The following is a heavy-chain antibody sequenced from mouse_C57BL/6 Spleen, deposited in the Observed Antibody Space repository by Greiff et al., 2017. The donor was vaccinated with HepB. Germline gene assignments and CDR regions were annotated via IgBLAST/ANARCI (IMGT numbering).Heavy chain of an antibody. CDR3: TRSGYYYGSSHYAMDY. V-gene: IGHV1-15*01. J-gene: IGHJ4*01. D-gene: IGHD1-1*01. CDR1: GYTFTDYE. Sequence: VQLQQSGAELVRPGASVTLSCKASGYTFTDYEMHWVKQTPVHGLEWIGAIDPETGGTAYNQKFKGKAILTADKSSSTAYMELRSLTSEDSAVYYCTRSGYYYGSSHYAMDYWGQGTSVTVSS. CDR2: IDPETGGT.